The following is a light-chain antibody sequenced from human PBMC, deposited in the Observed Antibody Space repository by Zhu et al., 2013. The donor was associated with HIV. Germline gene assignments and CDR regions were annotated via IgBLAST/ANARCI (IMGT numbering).Light chain of an antibody. J-gene: IGLJ2*01. CDR3: GSYTSSSTLE. V-gene: IGLV2-14*03. CDR1: SADIGAYNY. Sequence: QSALAQPASVSGSPGQSITISCTGTSADIGAYNYVSWYQQRPGKAPKLIISDVSNRPSGVSSRFSGSKSGNTASLTISGLQADDEGDYYCGSYTSSSTLEIGGGTKLTVL. CDR2: DVS.